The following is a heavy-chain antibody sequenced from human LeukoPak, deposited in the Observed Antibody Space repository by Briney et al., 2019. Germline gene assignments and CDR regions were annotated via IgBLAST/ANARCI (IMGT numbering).Heavy chain of an antibody. CDR3: ARDPERYYYDSSGYYPHY. CDR2: IWYDGSNK. D-gene: IGHD3-22*01. Sequence: PGGSLRLSCAASGFTFSSYVVHWVRQAPGKGLEWVALIWYDGSNKYYADSVKGRLTISRDNSKNTLYLQMNSLRAEDTAVYYCARDPERYYYDSSGYYPHYWGRGTLVTVSS. J-gene: IGHJ4*02. V-gene: IGHV3-33*01. CDR1: GFTFSSYV.